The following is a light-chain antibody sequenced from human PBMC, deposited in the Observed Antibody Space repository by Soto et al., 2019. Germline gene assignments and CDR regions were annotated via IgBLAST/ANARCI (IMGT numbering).Light chain of an antibody. CDR2: GAS. Sequence: EVVMTQSPVTLSVSPGERATLSCRASQSITTNLAWYQQKPGQAPRLLIYGASTRATGVPARFSGSGSGTQCTLSISSLQSEDFALYYCQQYNDWPPKRTFGQGTRVDFK. CDR1: QSITTN. V-gene: IGKV3-15*01. CDR3: QQYNDWPPKRT. J-gene: IGKJ1*01.